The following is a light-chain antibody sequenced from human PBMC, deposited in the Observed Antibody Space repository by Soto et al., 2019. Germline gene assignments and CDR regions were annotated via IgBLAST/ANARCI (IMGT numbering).Light chain of an antibody. CDR1: QSISSW. Sequence: DIPMTQSPSTLSASVGDRVTITCRASQSISSWLAWYQQKPGKAPKLLIYDASSLESGVPSRFSGSGSGTEFTLTISSLQPDDFATYYCQQYNSYPTFGQGTKPEIK. V-gene: IGKV1-5*01. CDR3: QQYNSYPT. CDR2: DAS. J-gene: IGKJ2*01.